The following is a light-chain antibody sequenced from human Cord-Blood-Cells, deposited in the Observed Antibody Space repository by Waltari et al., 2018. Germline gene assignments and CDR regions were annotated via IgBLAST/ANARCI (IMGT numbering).Light chain of an antibody. CDR2: KAP. CDR3: QQYNSDSRT. J-gene: IGKJ1*01. V-gene: IGKV1-5*03. CDR1: QRVSSW. Sequence: DIQMTQSPSTLSASVGDRVTITCRASQRVSSWLAWYQQKPGKAPKLLIYKAPTLESGVPSRFSGSGSGTEVTLTISSLKPDDFATYYCQQYNSDSRTFGQGTKVEIK.